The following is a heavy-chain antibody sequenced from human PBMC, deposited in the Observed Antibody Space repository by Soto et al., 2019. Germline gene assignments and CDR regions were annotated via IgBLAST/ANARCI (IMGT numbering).Heavy chain of an antibody. CDR2: ISAYNGNT. CDR3: ARCWAPNEYCYDRSGYSLGD. Sequence: ASVKVSCKASGYTFTSYGISWVRQAPGQGLEWMGWISAYNGNTNYAQKLQGRVTMTTDTSTSTAYMELRSLRSDDTAVYYCARCWAPNEYCYDRSGYSLGDWGQGTLVTVSS. J-gene: IGHJ4*02. CDR1: GYTFTSYG. V-gene: IGHV1-18*04. D-gene: IGHD3-22*01.